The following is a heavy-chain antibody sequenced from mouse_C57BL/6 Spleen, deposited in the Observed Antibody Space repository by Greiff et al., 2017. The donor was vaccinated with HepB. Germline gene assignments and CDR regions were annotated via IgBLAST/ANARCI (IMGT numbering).Heavy chain of an antibody. CDR2: INPGSGGT. J-gene: IGHJ4*01. Sequence: QVQLKQSGAELVRPGTSVTVSCKASGYAFTNYLIEWVKQRPGQGLEWIGVINPGSGGTNYNEKFKGKATLTADKSSSTAYMQLSSLASEDSAVYFCARYGYYAMDYWGQGTSVTVSS. V-gene: IGHV1-54*01. CDR3: ARYGYYAMDY. D-gene: IGHD1-1*02. CDR1: GYAFTNYL.